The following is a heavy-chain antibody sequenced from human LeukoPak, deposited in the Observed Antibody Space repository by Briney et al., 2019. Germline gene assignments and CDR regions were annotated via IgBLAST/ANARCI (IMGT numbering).Heavy chain of an antibody. CDR2: MYSGGST. CDR1: DCTFSSYV. CDR3: SSGDVEYNPFDY. D-gene: IGHD4-17*01. V-gene: IGHV3-53*04. Sequence: GGSLRLSCVASDCTFSSYVMQWVRQAPGKGVEWVSVMYSGGSTYYADSVKGRFTISSHNSENTLYLEINSLRPADTAVYYFSSGDVEYNPFDYWGQGTLVTASS. J-gene: IGHJ4*02.